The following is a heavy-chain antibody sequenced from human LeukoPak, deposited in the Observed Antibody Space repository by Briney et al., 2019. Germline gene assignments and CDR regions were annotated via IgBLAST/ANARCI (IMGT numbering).Heavy chain of an antibody. Sequence: GGSLRLSCAASGFTFSDYAMHWVRQAPGKGLEWVAVISYDGSTEYYADSVKGRFTLSRDNAKNTLYIQLNTLRAEDTAVYFCARVRFYDYVWGNYRFYGMDVWGQGTTVTVSS. V-gene: IGHV3-30*14. CDR1: GFTFSDYA. D-gene: IGHD3-16*02. CDR2: ISYDGSTE. J-gene: IGHJ6*02. CDR3: ARVRFYDYVWGNYRFYGMDV.